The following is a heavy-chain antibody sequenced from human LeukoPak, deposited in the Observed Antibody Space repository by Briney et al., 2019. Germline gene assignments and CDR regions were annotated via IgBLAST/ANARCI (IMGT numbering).Heavy chain of an antibody. Sequence: AGGSLRLSCAASGFTFSSFWMNWVRQAPGKGLEWVANIKEDGSEKYYVDSVKGRFTISRDNAKNSLYLQMNSLRGEDTAVYYCATLFYDYVWGSFRSPMDYWGQGTPVTVSS. D-gene: IGHD3-16*02. J-gene: IGHJ4*02. V-gene: IGHV3-7*01. CDR2: IKEDGSEK. CDR3: ATLFYDYVWGSFRSPMDY. CDR1: GFTFSSFW.